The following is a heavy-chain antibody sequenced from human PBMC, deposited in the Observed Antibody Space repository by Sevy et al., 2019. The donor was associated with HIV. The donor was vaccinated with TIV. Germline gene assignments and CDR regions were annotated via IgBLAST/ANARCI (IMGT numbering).Heavy chain of an antibody. CDR2: LSYDDSDE. Sequence: GGSLRLSCAASGFIFSTSPMHWVRQAPGKGLECVAILSYDDSDENYADSVKGRFTISRDNSKNTLYLQMNSLRTEDTAVYYCAKDDPGSLDYWGQGTLVTVSS. J-gene: IGHJ4*02. CDR3: AKDDPGSLDY. V-gene: IGHV3-30-3*02. CDR1: GFIFSTSP. D-gene: IGHD3-10*01.